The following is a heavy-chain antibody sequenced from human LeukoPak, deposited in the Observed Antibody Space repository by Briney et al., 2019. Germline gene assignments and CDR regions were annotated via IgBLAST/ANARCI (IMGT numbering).Heavy chain of an antibody. Sequence: SETLSLTCTVSGGSISSYYWSWIRQPPGKGLEWIGYIYYSGSTNYNPSLKSRVTISVDTSKNQFSLKLSSVTAADTAVYYCARVYYYASSGPLDSWGQGTLVTVSS. CDR1: GGSISSYY. CDR3: ARVYYYASSGPLDS. D-gene: IGHD3-22*01. CDR2: IYYSGST. V-gene: IGHV4-59*08. J-gene: IGHJ4*02.